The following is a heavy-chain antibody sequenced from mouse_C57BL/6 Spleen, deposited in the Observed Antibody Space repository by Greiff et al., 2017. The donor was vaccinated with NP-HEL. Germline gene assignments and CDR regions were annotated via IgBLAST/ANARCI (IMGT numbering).Heavy chain of an antibody. CDR2: ISSGSSTI. D-gene: IGHD1-1*01. CDR1: GFTFSDYG. Sequence: DVMLVESGGGLVKPGGSLKLSCAASGFTFSDYGMHWVRQAPEKGLEWVAYISSGSSTIYYADTVKGRFTISRDNAKNTLFLQMTSLRSEDTAMYYCARPNYYGSSGSMDYWGQGTSVTVSS. J-gene: IGHJ4*01. V-gene: IGHV5-17*01. CDR3: ARPNYYGSSGSMDY.